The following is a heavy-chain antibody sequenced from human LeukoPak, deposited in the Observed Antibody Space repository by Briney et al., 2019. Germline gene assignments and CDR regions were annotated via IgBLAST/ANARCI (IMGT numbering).Heavy chain of an antibody. CDR1: GYTFTSYG. V-gene: IGHV1-18*01. D-gene: IGHD6-13*01. Sequence: GASVKVSCKASGYTFTSYGISWVRQAPGQGLEWMGWISAYNGNTNYAQKLQGRVTMTTDTSTSTAYMELRSLRSDDTAVYYCARDRHSSSWYAPPVIDYWGQGTLVTVSS. J-gene: IGHJ4*02. CDR2: ISAYNGNT. CDR3: ARDRHSSSWYAPPVIDY.